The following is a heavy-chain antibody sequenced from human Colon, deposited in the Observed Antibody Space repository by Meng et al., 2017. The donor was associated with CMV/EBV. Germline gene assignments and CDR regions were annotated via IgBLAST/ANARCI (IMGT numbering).Heavy chain of an antibody. CDR2: IYWDGDK. Sequence: LSTSGVGVGWIRQPPGQALEWLAIIYWDGDKRYSPSLKSRLTITKDTSKDQVVLTMTNMDPVDTATYFCVYSKRLGYCGNSRCYYFAFWGQGTLVTVSS. J-gene: IGHJ4*02. CDR3: VYSKRLGYCGNSRCYYFAF. CDR1: LSTSGVG. V-gene: IGHV2-5*02. D-gene: IGHD2-2*01.